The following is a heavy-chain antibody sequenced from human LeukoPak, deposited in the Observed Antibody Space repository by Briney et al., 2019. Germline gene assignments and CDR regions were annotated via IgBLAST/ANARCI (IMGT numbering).Heavy chain of an antibody. CDR1: GYSFTSYW. J-gene: IGHJ4*02. CDR3: ARPIHPDTDVFD. D-gene: IGHD5-18*01. Sequence: GESLKISCKGSGYSFTSYWIGWVRQMPGKGLEWMGIIYPGDSDTRYSPSCQGQLTISADKSISTTYLQWSSLKASDTAMYYCARPIHPDTDVFDWGQGTLVTVSS. V-gene: IGHV5-51*01. CDR2: IYPGDSDT.